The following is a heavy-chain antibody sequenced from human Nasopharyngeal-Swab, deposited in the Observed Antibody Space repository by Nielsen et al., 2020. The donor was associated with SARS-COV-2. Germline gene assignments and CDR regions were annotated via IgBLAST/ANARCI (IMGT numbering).Heavy chain of an antibody. CDR3: ARDWARSGSYSTHFDY. Sequence: GESLKISCAASGFTFSSYAMHWVRQAPGKGLEWVAVISYDGSNKYCADSVKGRFTISRDNSKNTLYLQMNSLRAEDTAVYYCARDWARSGSYSTHFDYWGQGTLVTVSS. J-gene: IGHJ4*02. D-gene: IGHD1-26*01. V-gene: IGHV3-30*04. CDR1: GFTFSSYA. CDR2: ISYDGSNK.